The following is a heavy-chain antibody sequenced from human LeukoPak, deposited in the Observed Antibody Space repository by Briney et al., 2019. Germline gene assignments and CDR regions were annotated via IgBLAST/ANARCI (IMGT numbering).Heavy chain of an antibody. CDR1: GFTFSRYA. CDR3: AKRIVVVTASYYGMDV. V-gene: IGHV3-23*01. CDR2: ISGSGGST. J-gene: IGHJ6*02. D-gene: IGHD2-21*02. Sequence: GGSLSLSCAASGFTFSRYAMSWVRQAPGKGLEWVSAISGSGGSTYYADSVKGRFTISRDNSKNTLYLQMNSLRAEDTAVYYCAKRIVVVTASYYGMDVWGQGTTVTVSS.